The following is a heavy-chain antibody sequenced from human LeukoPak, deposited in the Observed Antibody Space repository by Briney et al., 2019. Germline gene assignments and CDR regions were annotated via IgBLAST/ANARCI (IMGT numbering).Heavy chain of an antibody. CDR1: GFTFSSYA. CDR3: TRDQEGSDY. Sequence: GGSLRLSCAASGFTFSSYAMNWVRQAPGKGLEWVSSISESGGSKYHADSVKGRFTISRDNAENLLYLQMNSLRAEDTAVYYCTRDQEGSDYWGQGTLVTVSS. CDR2: ISESGGSK. J-gene: IGHJ4*02. V-gene: IGHV3-23*01.